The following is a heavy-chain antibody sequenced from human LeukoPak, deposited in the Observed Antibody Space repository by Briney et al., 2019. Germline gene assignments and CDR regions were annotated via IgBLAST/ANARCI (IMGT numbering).Heavy chain of an antibody. CDR3: ARDLGRGYYGSGSLDY. D-gene: IGHD3-10*01. J-gene: IGHJ4*02. CDR1: GFTFSSYS. Sequence: GGSLRLSCAASGFTFSSYSMNWVRQAPGKGLEWVSSISSSSSYIYYADSVKGRFTISRDNAKNSLYLQMNSLRAEDTAVYYCARDLGRGYYGSGSLDYWGQGTLVTVSS. V-gene: IGHV3-21*01. CDR2: ISSSSSYI.